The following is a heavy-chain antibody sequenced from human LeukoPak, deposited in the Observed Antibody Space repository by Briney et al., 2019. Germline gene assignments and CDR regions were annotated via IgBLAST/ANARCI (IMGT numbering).Heavy chain of an antibody. CDR2: IYSGGST. CDR3: AKEILWFGELSAPFDY. D-gene: IGHD3-10*01. CDR1: GFTFDDYG. J-gene: IGHJ4*02. V-gene: IGHV3-66*02. Sequence: GGSLRLSCAASGFTFDDYGMSWVRQAPGKGLEWVSVIYSGGSTYYADSVKGRFTISRDNSKNTLYLQMNSLRAEDTAVYYCAKEILWFGELSAPFDYWGQGTLVTVSS.